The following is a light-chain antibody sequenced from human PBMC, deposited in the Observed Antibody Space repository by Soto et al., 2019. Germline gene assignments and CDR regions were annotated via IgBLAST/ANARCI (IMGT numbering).Light chain of an antibody. J-gene: IGKJ4*01. Sequence: DIQMTQSPSTLSASVGDRVTITCRASQSISSWLAWYQQKLGRAPRLLIYDASSLESGVPSRFSGSGYGTEFTLTISSLQPDDFATYYCQQYNTYSSLTFGGGPRWIS. CDR2: DAS. CDR1: QSISSW. CDR3: QQYNTYSSLT. V-gene: IGKV1-5*01.